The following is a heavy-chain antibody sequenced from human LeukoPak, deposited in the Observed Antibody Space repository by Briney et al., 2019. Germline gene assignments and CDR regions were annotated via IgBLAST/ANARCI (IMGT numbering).Heavy chain of an antibody. CDR2: MSSSGDII. V-gene: IGHV3-48*03. CDR3: ARDDGGRHTSSLDY. J-gene: IGHJ4*02. CDR1: GFPFSSYE. Sequence: GGSLRLSGAASGFPFSSYEMHWVRQAPGKGLEWVSYMSSSGDIIYYADSVEGRFAISRDNAKNSLYLQMDSLRAEDTATYYCARDDGGRHTSSLDYWGQGTLVAVSS. D-gene: IGHD6-6*01.